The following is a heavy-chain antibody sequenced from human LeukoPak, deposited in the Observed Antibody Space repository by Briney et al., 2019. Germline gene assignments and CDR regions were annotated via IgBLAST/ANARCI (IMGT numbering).Heavy chain of an antibody. D-gene: IGHD3-9*01. J-gene: IGHJ4*02. Sequence: GGSLRLSCAASGFTVSSNYMSWVRQAPGKGLEWVSVIYSGGSTYYADSVEGRFTISRDNSKNTLFLQMNSLRAEDTAVYYCARAFFDWPTYYFDYWGQGTLVTVSS. CDR2: IYSGGST. V-gene: IGHV3-53*01. CDR1: GFTVSSNY. CDR3: ARAFFDWPTYYFDY.